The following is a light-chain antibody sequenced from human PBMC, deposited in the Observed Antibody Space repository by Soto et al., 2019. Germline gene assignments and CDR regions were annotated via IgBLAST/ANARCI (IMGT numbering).Light chain of an antibody. Sequence: EIVLTQSPGTLSLSPGERATLSCRASQSVSSTYLTLYQQKPGQPPRLLIYRASRRDAGIPDRFSGSGSGADFTLTITTLEPEDVAVYYCQQYGTSPFTFGRGTKLEIK. V-gene: IGKV3-20*01. J-gene: IGKJ2*01. CDR3: QQYGTSPFT. CDR1: QSVSSTY. CDR2: RAS.